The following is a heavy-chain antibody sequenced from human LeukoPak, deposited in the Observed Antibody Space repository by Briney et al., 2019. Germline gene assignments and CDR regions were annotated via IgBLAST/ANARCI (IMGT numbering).Heavy chain of an antibody. D-gene: IGHD3-3*01. V-gene: IGHV4-39*01. CDR3: ATNEWSGYYFEY. Sequence: SETLSLTCTVSGGSISSSSYYWGWIRQPPGKGLEWIGSIYYSGSTYYNPSLKSRVTISVDTSKNQFSLKLSSVTAADTAVYYCATNEWSGYYFEYWGQGTLVPVSS. CDR1: GGSISSSSYY. CDR2: IYYSGST. J-gene: IGHJ4*02.